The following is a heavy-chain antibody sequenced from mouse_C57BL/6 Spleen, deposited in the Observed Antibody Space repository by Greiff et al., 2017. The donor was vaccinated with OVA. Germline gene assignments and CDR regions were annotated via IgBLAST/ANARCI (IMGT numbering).Heavy chain of an antibody. V-gene: IGHV14-2*01. CDR3: ASGYGRSWFAY. Sequence: VQLQQSGAELVKPGASVKLSCTASGFNFKDYYMHWVKQRTEQGLEWIGRIDPEDGETKYAPKFQGKATLTADTSSNTAYMQLSSLTSEDTAVYYCASGYGRSWFAYWGQVTLVTVSA. D-gene: IGHD1-1*01. J-gene: IGHJ3*01. CDR1: GFNFKDYY. CDR2: IDPEDGET.